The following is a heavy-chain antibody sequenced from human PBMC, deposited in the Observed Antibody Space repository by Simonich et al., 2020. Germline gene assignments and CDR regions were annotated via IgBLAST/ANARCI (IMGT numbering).Heavy chain of an antibody. CDR1: GGSISSYY. D-gene: IGHD1-26*01. CDR2: IYYSGST. Sequence: QVQLQESGPGLVKPSETLSLTCTVSGGSISSYYWSWIRQPPGKGLESIGYIYYSGSTNYNPSLKSRVTISVDTSKNQFPLKLSPVTAADTAVYYCARSLGYYYYYYGMDIWGQGTTVTVSS. J-gene: IGHJ6*02. CDR3: ARSLGYYYYYYGMDI. V-gene: IGHV4-59*08.